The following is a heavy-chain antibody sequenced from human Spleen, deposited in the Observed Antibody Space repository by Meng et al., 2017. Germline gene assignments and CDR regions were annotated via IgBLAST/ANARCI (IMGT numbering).Heavy chain of an antibody. CDR1: GGTFSSYA. Sequence: ASVKVSCKASGGTFSSYAISWVRQAPGQGLEWMGRINPNSGGTNYAQKFQGRVTMTRDTSISTAYMELSRLRSDDTAVYYCARSFRCSSTSCYYYYYGMDVWGQGTTVTVSS. D-gene: IGHD2-2*01. J-gene: IGHJ6*02. V-gene: IGHV1-2*06. CDR3: ARSFRCSSTSCYYYYYGMDV. CDR2: INPNSGGT.